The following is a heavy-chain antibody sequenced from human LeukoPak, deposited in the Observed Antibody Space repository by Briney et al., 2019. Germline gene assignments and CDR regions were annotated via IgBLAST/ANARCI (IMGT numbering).Heavy chain of an antibody. V-gene: IGHV1-2*02. D-gene: IGHD6-13*01. CDR2: INPNSGGT. J-gene: IGHJ5*02. CDR1: GYTFTGYY. Sequence: ASVKVSCKASGYTFTGYYMHWVRQAPGQGLEWMGWINPNSGGTNYAQKFQGRVTMTRDTSISTAYMELSRLRSDDTAVYYCARVAYSSSWYGDNWFDPWGQGTLVTVPS. CDR3: ARVAYSSSWYGDNWFDP.